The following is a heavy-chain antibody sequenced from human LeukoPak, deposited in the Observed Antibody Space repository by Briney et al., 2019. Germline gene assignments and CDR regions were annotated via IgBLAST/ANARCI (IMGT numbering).Heavy chain of an antibody. J-gene: IGHJ4*02. CDR1: GGSISSYY. D-gene: IGHD6-6*01. CDR2: IYSSGTI. Sequence: KASETLSLTCTVSGGSISSYYWSWIRQPAGTALEWIGRIYSSGTITYNPSLKSRVTMSVDTSKNQFSLKLSSVTAADTAVYYCARGVARSSKFHFSYYFDYWGQGTLVTVSS. V-gene: IGHV4-4*07. CDR3: ARGVARSSKFHFSYYFDY.